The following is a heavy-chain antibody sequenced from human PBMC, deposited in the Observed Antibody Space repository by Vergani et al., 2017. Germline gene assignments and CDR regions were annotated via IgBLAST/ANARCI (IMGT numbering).Heavy chain of an antibody. CDR1: GGTFSSYT. Sequence: QVQLVQSGAEVKKPGSSVRVSCKASGGTFSSYTISWVRQAPGQGLEWMGRIIPILGIAKYAQKFQGRVTITADKSTSTAYMELSSLRSEDTAVYYCAGYPWEGNRRGRFDYWGQGTLVTVSS. CDR2: IIPILGIA. V-gene: IGHV1-69*02. D-gene: IGHD1-26*01. J-gene: IGHJ4*02. CDR3: AGYPWEGNRRGRFDY.